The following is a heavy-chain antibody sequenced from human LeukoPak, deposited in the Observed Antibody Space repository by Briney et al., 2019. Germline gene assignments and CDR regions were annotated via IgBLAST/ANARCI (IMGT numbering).Heavy chain of an antibody. D-gene: IGHD3-22*01. V-gene: IGHV4-31*03. Sequence: KTSETLSLTCTVSGGSISSGGYYWSWIRQHPGKGLEWIGYIYYSGSTYYNPSLKSRVTISVDTSKNQFSLKLSSVTAADTAVYYCARAGGYYDSSGYYAYNWFDPWGQGTLVTVSS. CDR1: GGSISSGGYY. CDR3: ARAGGYYDSSGYYAYNWFDP. CDR2: IYYSGST. J-gene: IGHJ5*02.